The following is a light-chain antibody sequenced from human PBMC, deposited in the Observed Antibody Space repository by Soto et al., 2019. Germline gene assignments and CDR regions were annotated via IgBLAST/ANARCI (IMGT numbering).Light chain of an antibody. Sequence: DIQMTQSPSALSASVGDRVTITCRASQSISSYLNWYQQKPGKAPKLLIYAASSLQSGVPSRFSGSGSGTDFTLTISSLQPEDFATYYCQQSYSTLKWTFGQGTKVDLK. J-gene: IGKJ1*01. V-gene: IGKV1-39*01. CDR3: QQSYSTLKWT. CDR2: AAS. CDR1: QSISSY.